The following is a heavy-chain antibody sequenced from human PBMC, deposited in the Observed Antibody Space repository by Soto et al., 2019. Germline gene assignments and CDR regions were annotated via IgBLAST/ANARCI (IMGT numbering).Heavy chain of an antibody. J-gene: IGHJ5*02. CDR3: TTLRLDP. Sequence: ASVKVSCKASGYTFTALYMNWVRQAPGQGLEWMGWVNPNTGLTKYAQKFQGRVIMTRDTSINTAYMELSGLTFDDTAVYYCTTLRLDPWGQGTLVTVSS. D-gene: IGHD3-9*01. CDR2: VNPNTGLT. V-gene: IGHV1-2*02. CDR1: GYTFTALY.